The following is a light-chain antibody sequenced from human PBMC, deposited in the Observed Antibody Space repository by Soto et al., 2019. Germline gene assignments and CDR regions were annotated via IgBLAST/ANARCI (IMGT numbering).Light chain of an antibody. Sequence: DIVMTQSPDSLAVSLGERATINCKSSQSVLYSSNNKNYLAWFQQKPGQPPKVLIYWVSTRESGVPDRFSGGGSGTDFTLTISSLQAEDVAVYYCQQYYSDPITFGQGTRLEIK. J-gene: IGKJ5*01. CDR3: QQYYSDPIT. CDR2: WVS. CDR1: QSVLYSSNNKNY. V-gene: IGKV4-1*01.